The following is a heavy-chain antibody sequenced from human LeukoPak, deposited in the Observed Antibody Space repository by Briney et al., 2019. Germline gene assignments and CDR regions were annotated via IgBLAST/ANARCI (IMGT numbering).Heavy chain of an antibody. J-gene: IGHJ4*02. CDR1: GFILRSYS. CDR3: ARGQQLDY. V-gene: IGHV3-21*01. CDR2: SSSSGNYI. D-gene: IGHD6-13*01. Sequence: PGGSLRLSCAASGFILRSYSMSWVCQAPGKGLEWVAFSSSSGNYIYYADSVKGRFIISRDNAKSSLDLQLNSLRAEDTALYYCARGQQLDYWGQGILVTVSS.